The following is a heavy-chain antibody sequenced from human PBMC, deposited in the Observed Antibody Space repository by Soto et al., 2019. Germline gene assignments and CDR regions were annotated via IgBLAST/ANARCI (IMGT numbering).Heavy chain of an antibody. CDR2: IIPVFGTG. J-gene: IGHJ6*02. V-gene: IGHV1-69*01. CDR1: GGTFSSYF. CDR3: ARETRSEAAAYYYYGLDV. Sequence: QVQLVQSGAEVKKAGSSVKVSCKVSGGTFSSYFINWVRQAPGQGLEWVGGIIPVFGTGSYAEKFQGRVTITADESTSTAYLELSRLRSDDTAVYYCARETRSEAAAYYYYGLDVWGQGTTLTVPS. D-gene: IGHD2-2*01.